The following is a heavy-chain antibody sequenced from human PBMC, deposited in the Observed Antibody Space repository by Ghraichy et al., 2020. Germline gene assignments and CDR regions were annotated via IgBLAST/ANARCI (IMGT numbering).Heavy chain of an antibody. CDR3: ARPTTYYYDSSGYYPHAEYLQH. V-gene: IGHV1-46*01. J-gene: IGHJ1*01. D-gene: IGHD3-22*01. CDR1: GYTFTSYY. CDR2: INPSGGST. Sequence: ASVKVSCKASGYTFTSYYMHWVRQAPGQGLEWMGIINPSGGSTSYAQKFQGRVTMTRDTSTSTVYMELSSLRSEDTAVYYCARPTTYYYDSSGYYPHAEYLQHWGQGTLASVSP.